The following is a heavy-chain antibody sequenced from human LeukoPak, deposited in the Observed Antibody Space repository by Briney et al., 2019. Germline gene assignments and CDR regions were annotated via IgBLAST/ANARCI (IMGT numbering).Heavy chain of an antibody. V-gene: IGHV3-11*01. CDR3: ARVRTTGYSSSWYWSQSFHMDV. D-gene: IGHD6-13*01. Sequence: GGSLRLSCAASGFTFSDYYMSWIRQAPGKGLEWVSYISSSGSTIYYADSVKGRFTISRDNAKNSLYLQMNSLRAEDTAVYYCARVRTTGYSSSWYWSQSFHMDVWGKGTTVTISS. J-gene: IGHJ6*03. CDR1: GFTFSDYY. CDR2: ISSSGSTI.